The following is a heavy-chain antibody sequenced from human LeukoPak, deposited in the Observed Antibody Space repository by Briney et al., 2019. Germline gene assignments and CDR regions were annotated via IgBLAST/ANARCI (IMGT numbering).Heavy chain of an antibody. CDR1: GFTFSSYA. D-gene: IGHD6-19*01. CDR2: ISGSGGST. J-gene: IGHJ4*02. CDR3: AKRTGYSSGWYYFDY. V-gene: IGHV3-23*01. Sequence: PGGSLRLSCAASGFTFSSYAMSWVRQAPGKGLEWVSAISGSGGSTYYADSVKGRFTISRDNSKNTLYLQMNSLRAEDTAVYCCAKRTGYSSGWYYFDYWGQGTLDTVSS.